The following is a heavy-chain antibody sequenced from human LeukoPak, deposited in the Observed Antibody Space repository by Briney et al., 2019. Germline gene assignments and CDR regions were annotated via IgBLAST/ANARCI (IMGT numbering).Heavy chain of an antibody. CDR2: ISSISSYI. V-gene: IGHV3-21*01. CDR1: GFTFSDYT. D-gene: IGHD2-2*01. CDR3: ARGPAAIPNHYYYGMDV. J-gene: IGHJ6*02. Sequence: GGSLRLSCAASGFTFSDYTMNWVRQAPGKGLEWVSSISSISSYIYYADSVKGRFTISRDNSKNTLYLQMGSLRAEDMAVYYCARGPAAIPNHYYYGMDVWGQGTTVTVSS.